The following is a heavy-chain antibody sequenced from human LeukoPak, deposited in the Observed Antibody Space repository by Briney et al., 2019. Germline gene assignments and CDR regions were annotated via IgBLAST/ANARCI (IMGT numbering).Heavy chain of an antibody. CDR3: ARVALSGLYYFDN. J-gene: IGHJ4*02. V-gene: IGHV4-4*07. D-gene: IGHD5/OR15-5a*01. Sequence: SETLSLTCTVSGGSISNYYWSWIRQPAGKGLEWIGRIPTSGSTNYNPSLKSRVTISVDESRNQFSLKLSSVTAADTAVYYCARVALSGLYYFDNWGQGTLDSVAS. CDR2: IPTSGST. CDR1: GGSISNYY.